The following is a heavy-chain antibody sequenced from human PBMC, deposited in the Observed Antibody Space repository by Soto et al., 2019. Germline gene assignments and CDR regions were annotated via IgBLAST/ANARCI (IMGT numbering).Heavy chain of an antibody. CDR3: ARDYGSGSYYRKGPDAFDI. J-gene: IGHJ3*02. D-gene: IGHD3-10*01. CDR1: GGSISSGGYY. V-gene: IGHV4-31*03. CDR2: IYYSGST. Sequence: SETLSLTCTVSGGSISSGGYYWSWIRQHPGKGLEWIGYIYYSGSTYYNPSLKSRVTISVDTSKNQFSLKLSSVTAADTAVYYCARDYGSGSYYRKGPDAFDIWGQGTMVTVSS.